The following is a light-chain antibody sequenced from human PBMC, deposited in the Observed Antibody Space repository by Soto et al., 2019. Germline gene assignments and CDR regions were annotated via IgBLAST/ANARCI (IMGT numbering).Light chain of an antibody. CDR3: QQYNV. Sequence: DIQMTQSPSTLSASVGDKVTITCRASQSISSWLAWYQQKPGKAPKLLIYDASSLESGVPSRFSGSGSGTEFTLTISSLQPDDFATYYCQQYNVFGQGTKV. J-gene: IGKJ1*01. V-gene: IGKV1-5*01. CDR2: DAS. CDR1: QSISSW.